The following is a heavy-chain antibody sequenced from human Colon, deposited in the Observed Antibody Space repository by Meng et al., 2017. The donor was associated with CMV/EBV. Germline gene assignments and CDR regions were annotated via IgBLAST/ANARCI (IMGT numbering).Heavy chain of an antibody. V-gene: IGHV2-70*04. CDR1: GFSLRASRMR. CDR2: IDWDDEE. J-gene: IGHJ3*01. Sequence: SGPTLVKPTETLTLTCAFSGFSLRASRMRVAWIRQAPGKALEWLARIDWDDEEFFSPSLRSRLTISKDTSKNLVVLTLTNMGPEDSATYYCTRMAGNYCPTGVCPGVFEDWGQGTMVTVSS. CDR3: TRMAGNYCPTGVCPGVFED. D-gene: IGHD2-8*01.